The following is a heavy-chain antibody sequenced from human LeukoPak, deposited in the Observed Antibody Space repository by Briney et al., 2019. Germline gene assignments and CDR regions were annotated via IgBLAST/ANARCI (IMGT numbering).Heavy chain of an antibody. CDR2: IYSGGST. D-gene: IGHD2-2*01. Sequence: PGGSLRLSCAASGFTVSTNYMSWVRQAPGKGLEWVSVIYSGGSTHYADSVKGRFTISRDNSKNTVYLQMSGLRAEDTALYYCAKAHCSPTSCSRIDYWGQGTLVTVSS. CDR3: AKAHCSPTSCSRIDY. J-gene: IGHJ4*02. V-gene: IGHV3-53*01. CDR1: GFTVSTNY.